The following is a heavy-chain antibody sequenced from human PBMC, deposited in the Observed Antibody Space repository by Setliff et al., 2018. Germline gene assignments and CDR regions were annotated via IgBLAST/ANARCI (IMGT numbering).Heavy chain of an antibody. J-gene: IGHJ4*02. CDR1: GASISSGTYY. Sequence: PSETLSLTCTVSGASISSGTYYWAWIRQPPGKGLEWIGRIHYRGTTYSNASLASRLTISVDTAKNTLYLQMSSLKPEDTAVYYCARWTTAFDYWGQGTLGTV. CDR2: IHYRGTT. V-gene: IGHV4-39*01. D-gene: IGHD4-17*01. CDR3: ARWTTAFDY.